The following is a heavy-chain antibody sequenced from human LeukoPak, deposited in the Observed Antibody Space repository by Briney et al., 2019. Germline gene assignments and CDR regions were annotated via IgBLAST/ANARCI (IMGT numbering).Heavy chain of an antibody. J-gene: IGHJ5*02. CDR2: ISSSGSTI. Sequence: VNAGGSLRLSCAASGFTFSDHYLDWVRQAPGKGLEWVSYISSSGSTIYYADSVKGRFTISRDNAKNSLYLQMNSLRAEDTAVYYCARVPGRASTIPWGQGTLVTVSS. D-gene: IGHD6-13*01. CDR3: ARVPGRASTIP. V-gene: IGHV3-11*01. CDR1: GFTFSDHY.